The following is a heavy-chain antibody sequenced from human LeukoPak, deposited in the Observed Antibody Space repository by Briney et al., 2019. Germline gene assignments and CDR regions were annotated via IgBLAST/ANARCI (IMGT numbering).Heavy chain of an antibody. J-gene: IGHJ5*02. Sequence: ASVKVSCKASGYTFTGYYMHWVRQAPGQGLEWMGWINPNSGGTNYAQKLQGRVTMTTDTSTSTAYMELRSLRSDDTAVYYCARDKRITMVRGVHWFDPWGQGTLVTVSS. D-gene: IGHD3-10*01. V-gene: IGHV1-2*02. CDR1: GYTFTGYY. CDR3: ARDKRITMVRGVHWFDP. CDR2: INPNSGGT.